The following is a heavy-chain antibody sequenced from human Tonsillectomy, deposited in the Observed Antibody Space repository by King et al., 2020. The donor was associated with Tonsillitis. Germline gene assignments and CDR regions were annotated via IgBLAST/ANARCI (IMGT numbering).Heavy chain of an antibody. Sequence: VQLVESGGGLVQPGGSLRLSCAASGFTFSSYWMHWVRQAPGKGLVWVSRINTDGSSTNYADSVKGRFTIPRDNAKNTLYLQMNSLRAEDTAVYYCVRLPGYSSGWHAYWGKGTLVTVSS. D-gene: IGHD6-19*01. CDR3: VRLPGYSSGWHAY. CDR2: INTDGSST. J-gene: IGHJ4*02. V-gene: IGHV3-74*01. CDR1: GFTFSSYW.